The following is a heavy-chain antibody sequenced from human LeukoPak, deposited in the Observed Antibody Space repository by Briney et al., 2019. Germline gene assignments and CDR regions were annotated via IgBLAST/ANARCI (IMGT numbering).Heavy chain of an antibody. V-gene: IGHV1-46*01. CDR3: ARDCSSTSCSLGGRYYFYGLDV. CDR2: INPSGGST. Sequence: ASVKVSCKASGYTFTSYYMHWVRQAPGQGLEWMGIINPSGGSTSYAQKFQGRVTMTRDTSTSTVYMELSSLRSEDTAVYYCARDCSSTSCSLGGRYYFYGLDVWGQGTTVTVSS. D-gene: IGHD2-2*01. CDR1: GYTFTSYY. J-gene: IGHJ6*02.